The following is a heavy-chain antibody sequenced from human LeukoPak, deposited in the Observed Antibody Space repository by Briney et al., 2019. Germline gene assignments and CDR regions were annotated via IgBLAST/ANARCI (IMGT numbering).Heavy chain of an antibody. CDR1: GVTFSGYS. Sequence: GGSLRLTCAASGVTFSGYSLNWVRQAPGKGLEWISYIITAGTTVYYADSVKGRFAISRDNAKNSLYLQMNSLRGEDTAVFYCAREQYDTWSRRGNFDSWGQGTLVTVSS. V-gene: IGHV3-48*04. J-gene: IGHJ4*02. D-gene: IGHD3-3*01. CDR2: IITAGTTV. CDR3: AREQYDTWSRRGNFDS.